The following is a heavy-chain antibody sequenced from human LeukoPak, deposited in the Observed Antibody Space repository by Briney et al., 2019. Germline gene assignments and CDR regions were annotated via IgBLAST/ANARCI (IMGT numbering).Heavy chain of an antibody. CDR2: ISSSGSTI. CDR3: ARAYSNYGLEDYFDY. CDR1: GFTFSDYI. J-gene: IGHJ4*02. D-gene: IGHD4-11*01. V-gene: IGHV3-48*01. Sequence: GGSLRLSCAASGFTFSDYIMNWVRQAPGKGLEWVSYISSSGSTIYYADSVKGRFTISRDNAKNSLYLQMNSLRAEDTAVYYCARAYSNYGLEDYFDYWGQGTLVTVSS.